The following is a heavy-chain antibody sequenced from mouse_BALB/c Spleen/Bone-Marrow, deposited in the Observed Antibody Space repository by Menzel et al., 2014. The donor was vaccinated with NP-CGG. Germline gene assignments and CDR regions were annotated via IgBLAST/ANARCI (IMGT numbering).Heavy chain of an antibody. CDR3: TRGGNWEDFDY. V-gene: IGHV5-17*02. CDR2: ISSDSGAI. J-gene: IGHJ2*01. D-gene: IGHD4-1*01. Sequence: EVQVVESGGGLVQPGGSRKLSCAASGFTFSSFGMHWVRQAPEKGLEWIAYISSDSGAIFYADTVKGRFTISRDNPKNTLFLQMTSLRSEDTAIYFCTRGGNWEDFDYWGQGTTLTVSP. CDR1: GFTFSSFG.